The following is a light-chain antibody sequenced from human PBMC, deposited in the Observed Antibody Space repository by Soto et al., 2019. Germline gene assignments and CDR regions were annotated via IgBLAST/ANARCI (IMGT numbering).Light chain of an antibody. V-gene: IGKV3-20*01. CDR1: QSVSSSY. Sequence: EIVLTQSPGTLSLSPGERATLSCRASQSVSSSYLAWYQQKPGQAPRLLIHGASSRATGIPDRFSGSGSGTDFTRTISRLEPEDFAVYYCQQYGSSPFTFGPGTKVDIK. CDR3: QQYGSSPFT. J-gene: IGKJ3*01. CDR2: GAS.